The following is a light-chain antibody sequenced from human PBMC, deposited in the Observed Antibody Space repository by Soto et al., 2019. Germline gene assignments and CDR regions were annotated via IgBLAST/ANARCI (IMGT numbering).Light chain of an antibody. V-gene: IGKV1-39*01. J-gene: IGKJ4*01. Sequence: IQMAHSPSSLSASVGDRVTIPCRSSQTISNYLNWYQQQPGKAPKLLIYAASSLQSGVPSRFSGSGSGTDFTLTISSLQPEDFATYYCQQCYSRPLTLGGGTKVDIK. CDR1: QTISNY. CDR3: QQCYSRPLT. CDR2: AAS.